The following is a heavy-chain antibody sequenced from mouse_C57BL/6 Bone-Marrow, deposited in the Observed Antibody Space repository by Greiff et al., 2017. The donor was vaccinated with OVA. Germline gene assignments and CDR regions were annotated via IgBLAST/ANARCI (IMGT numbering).Heavy chain of an antibody. D-gene: IGHD1-1*01. Sequence: LQESGAELARPGASVTLSCKASGYTFTSYGISWVKQRTGQGLEWIGEIYPRSGNTYYNEKFKGKATLTADKSSSTAYMEIRSLTAEDSAVYFCERDYYYGAGFAYWGQGTLVTVSA. V-gene: IGHV1-81*01. CDR3: ERDYYYGAGFAY. CDR2: IYPRSGNT. J-gene: IGHJ3*01. CDR1: GYTFTSYG.